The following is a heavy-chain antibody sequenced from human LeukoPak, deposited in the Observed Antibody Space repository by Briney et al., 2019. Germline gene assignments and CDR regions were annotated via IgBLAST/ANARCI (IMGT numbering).Heavy chain of an antibody. CDR1: GGSISSYY. D-gene: IGHD6-19*01. Sequence: SETLSLTCTVSGGSISSYYWSWIGQPPGKGLEWIGYIYYSGSTNYNPSLKSRVTISVDTSKNQFSLKLSSVTAADTAVYYCARTPGWNYYYGMDVWGQGTTVTVSS. J-gene: IGHJ6*02. CDR3: ARTPGWNYYYGMDV. V-gene: IGHV4-59*01. CDR2: IYYSGST.